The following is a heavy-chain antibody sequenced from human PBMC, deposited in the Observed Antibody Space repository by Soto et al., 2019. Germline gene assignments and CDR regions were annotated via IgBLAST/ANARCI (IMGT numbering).Heavy chain of an antibody. J-gene: IGHJ6*02. CDR1: GYTFTSYG. CDR2: ISAYNGNT. V-gene: IGHV1-18*01. D-gene: IGHD3-9*01. CDR3: VRVYYDILTGYYKSGGGYYYYGMDV. Sequence: ASVKVSCKASGYTFTSYGISWVRQAPGQGLEWMGWISAYNGNTNYAQKLQGRVTMTTDTSTSTAYMELRSLRSDDTAVYYCVRVYYDILTGYYKSGGGYYYYGMDVWGQGTTVTVSS.